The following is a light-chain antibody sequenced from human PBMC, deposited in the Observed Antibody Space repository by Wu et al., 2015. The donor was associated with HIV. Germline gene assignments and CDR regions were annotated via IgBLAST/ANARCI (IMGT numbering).Light chain of an antibody. CDR1: QSISRN. Sequence: DIQMTQSPSSLSASVGDRITITCRASQSISRNLNWYQQKPGKAPKLLIYVASGLKRGAPSRFSGSGSGTDFTLTISSLQSDDFAVYYCQQYNNWPRSFGQGTKLEIK. V-gene: IGKV1-39*01. J-gene: IGKJ2*03. CDR3: QQYNNWPRS. CDR2: VAS.